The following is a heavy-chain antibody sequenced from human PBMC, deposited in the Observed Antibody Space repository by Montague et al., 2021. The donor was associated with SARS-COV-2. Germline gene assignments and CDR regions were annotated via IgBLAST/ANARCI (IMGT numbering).Heavy chain of an antibody. CDR3: ARTWRFGQSYGLDI. CDR1: GDSISSYY. J-gene: IGHJ3*02. Sequence: SETLSLTCSVSGDSISSYYYNWIRQTPGKGLEWIGYAYYVPSTXXANTXXXPSLKRRVTISLDTSENQFSLKLSSVTAADTAVYYCARTWRFGQSYGLDIWGRGTMVTVSS. D-gene: IGHD3-16*01. V-gene: IGHV4-59*01. CDR2: AYYVPST.